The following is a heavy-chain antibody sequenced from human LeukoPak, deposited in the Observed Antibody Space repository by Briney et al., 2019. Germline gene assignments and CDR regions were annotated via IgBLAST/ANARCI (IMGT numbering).Heavy chain of an antibody. CDR2: ISGSGGNT. CDR3: AKSVGATLFDY. D-gene: IGHD1-26*01. J-gene: IGHJ4*02. V-gene: IGHV3-23*01. CDR1: GFTVSGNY. Sequence: GGSLRLSCAASGFTVSGNYMSWVRQAPGKGLEWVSGISGSGGNTYYADSVKGRFTISRDNSKNTLYLQMNSLRAEDTAVYYCAKSVGATLFDYWGQGTLVTVSS.